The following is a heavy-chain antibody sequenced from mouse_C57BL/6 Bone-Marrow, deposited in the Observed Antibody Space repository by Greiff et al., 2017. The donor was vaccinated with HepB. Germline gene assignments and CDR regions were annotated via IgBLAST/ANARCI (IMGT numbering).Heavy chain of an antibody. D-gene: IGHD2-5*01. CDR2: IDPSDSET. CDR1: GYTFTSYW. Sequence: QVQLQQPGAELVRPGSSVKLSCKASGYTFTSYWMHWVKQRPIQGLEWIGNIDPSDSETHYNQKFKDKATLTVDKSSSTAYMQLSSLTSEDSAVYYCASSPPYHSNYYAMDYWGQGTSVTVSS. V-gene: IGHV1-52*01. J-gene: IGHJ4*01. CDR3: ASSPPYHSNYYAMDY.